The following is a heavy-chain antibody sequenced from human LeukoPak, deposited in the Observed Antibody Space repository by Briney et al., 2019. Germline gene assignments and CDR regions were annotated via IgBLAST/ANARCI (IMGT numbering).Heavy chain of an antibody. CDR2: ISYDGSNK. CDR3: ARDSGYYDSSGSYYFDY. Sequence: GRSLRLSCAASGFTFSSYAMRWVRQAPGKGLEWVAVISYDGSNKYYADSVKGRFTISRDNSKNTLYLQMNSLRAEDTAVYYCARDSGYYDSSGSYYFDYWGQGTLVTVSS. CDR1: GFTFSSYA. J-gene: IGHJ4*02. D-gene: IGHD3-22*01. V-gene: IGHV3-30*04.